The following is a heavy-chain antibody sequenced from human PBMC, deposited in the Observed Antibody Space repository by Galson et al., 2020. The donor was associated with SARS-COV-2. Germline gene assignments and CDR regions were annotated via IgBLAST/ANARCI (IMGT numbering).Heavy chain of an antibody. Sequence: SETLSLTCTVSGGSISSGSYYWSWIRQPAGKGLEWIGRIHTSGSTDYNSSLKSRVTISVDTSKNQFSLKLTSVTAADTAVYYCARWTGDTALDIWGQGTMVTVSS. CDR3: ARWTGDTALDI. CDR2: IHTSGST. V-gene: IGHV4-61*02. CDR1: GGSISSGSYY. D-gene: IGHD7-27*01. J-gene: IGHJ3*02.